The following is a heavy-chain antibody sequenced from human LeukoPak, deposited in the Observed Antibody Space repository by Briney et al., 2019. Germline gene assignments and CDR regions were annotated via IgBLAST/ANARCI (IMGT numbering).Heavy chain of an antibody. V-gene: IGHV1-3*03. CDR2: INAGNGNT. J-gene: IGHJ5*02. CDR3: AREYYDLWSGYHPANWFDP. CDR1: GYTFTSYA. Sequence: ASVKVSCKASGYTFTSYAMHWVRQAPGQRLEWMGWINAGNGNTKYSQEFQGRVTITRDTSASTAYMELSSLRSEDMAVYYCAREYYDLWSGYHPANWFDPWGQGTLVTVSS. D-gene: IGHD3-3*01.